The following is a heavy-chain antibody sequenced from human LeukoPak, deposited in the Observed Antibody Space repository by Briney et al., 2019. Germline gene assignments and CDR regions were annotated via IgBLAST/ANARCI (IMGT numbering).Heavy chain of an antibody. CDR2: IIPIFGTA. D-gene: IGHD5-18*01. CDR1: GGTFSSYA. Sequence: SVKVSCKASGGTFSSYAISWVRQAPGQGLEWMGGIIPIFGTANYAQKFQGRLTITTDESTSTAYMELSSLRSEDTAVYYCARSGYSYGYIHFDYWGQGTLVTVSS. V-gene: IGHV1-69*05. J-gene: IGHJ4*02. CDR3: ARSGYSYGYIHFDY.